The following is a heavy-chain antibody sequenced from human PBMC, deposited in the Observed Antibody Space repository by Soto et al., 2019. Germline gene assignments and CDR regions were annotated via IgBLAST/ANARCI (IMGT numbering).Heavy chain of an antibody. CDR1: GGTFSSYA. Sequence: ASVKVSCKASGGTFSSYAISWVRQAPGQGLEWMGGIIPIFGTANYAQKFQGRVTITADESTSTAYMELSSLRSEDTAVYYCARDDSSGYYYLNWFDPWGQGTLVTVSS. CDR3: ARDDSSGYYYLNWFDP. V-gene: IGHV1-69*13. CDR2: IIPIFGTA. J-gene: IGHJ5*02. D-gene: IGHD3-22*01.